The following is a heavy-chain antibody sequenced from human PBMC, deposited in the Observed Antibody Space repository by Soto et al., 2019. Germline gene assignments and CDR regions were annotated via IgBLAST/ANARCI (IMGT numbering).Heavy chain of an antibody. Sequence: EVQLVESGGGLVQPGGSLRLSCAASGFTFSSYWMHWVRQPPGKGLVWVSRINTDGSTTSYADSVKGRFTISRDNANNTLSLRMNSLRAEDTAVYYCAIAPYNLNDAGYWGQGTLVTVSS. D-gene: IGHD1-1*01. CDR1: GFTFSSYW. J-gene: IGHJ4*02. CDR2: INTDGSTT. CDR3: AIAPYNLNDAGY. V-gene: IGHV3-74*01.